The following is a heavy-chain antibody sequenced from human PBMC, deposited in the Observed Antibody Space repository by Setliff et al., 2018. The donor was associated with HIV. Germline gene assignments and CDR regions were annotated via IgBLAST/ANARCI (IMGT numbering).Heavy chain of an antibody. D-gene: IGHD3-22*01. Sequence: SETLSLTCTVSGASIGRRSDCWGWIRPPPGKGLEWIGSFYYSWNTYYYPALKSRVTISVDTSKNQFSLKLSSVTAADTAVYYCARHSSTLVVGVPERDDAFDIWGQGTMVTVSS. CDR3: ARHSSTLVVGVPERDDAFDI. CDR2: FYYSWNT. J-gene: IGHJ3*02. V-gene: IGHV4-39*01. CDR1: GASIGRRSDC.